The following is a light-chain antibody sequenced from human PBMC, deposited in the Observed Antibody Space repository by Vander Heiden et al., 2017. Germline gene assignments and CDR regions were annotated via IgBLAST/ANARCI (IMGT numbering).Light chain of an antibody. CDR2: DAS. V-gene: IGKV3-11*01. CDR3: QQRSDWPLT. J-gene: IGKJ4*01. Sequence: EIVLTQSPATLSLSPGERATLSCRASQSVSSYLVWYQQKPGQAPRLLIYDASNRATGIPARFSGSGSGTDFTLTISSREPEDFAVYYCQQRSDWPLTFGGGTKVEIK. CDR1: QSVSSY.